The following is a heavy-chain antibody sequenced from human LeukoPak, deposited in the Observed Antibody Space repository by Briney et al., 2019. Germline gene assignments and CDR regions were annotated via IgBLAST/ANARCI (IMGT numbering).Heavy chain of an antibody. CDR2: MNPNSGNT. V-gene: IGHV1-8*03. D-gene: IGHD1-26*01. Sequence: WASVKVSCKASGYTFTSYDINWVRQAPGQGLEWMGWMNPNSGNTGYAQKFQGRATITRNTSISTAYMELSSLRSEDTAVYYCARSTYSGSHNPWGQGTLVTVSS. CDR1: GYTFTSYD. CDR3: ARSTYSGSHNP. J-gene: IGHJ5*02.